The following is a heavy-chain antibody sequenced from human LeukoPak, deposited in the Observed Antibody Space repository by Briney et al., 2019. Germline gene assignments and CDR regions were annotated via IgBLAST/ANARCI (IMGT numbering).Heavy chain of an antibody. Sequence: PGGSLRLSCAASGFIFSNYWMGWVRQAPGKRPEWVANMNKDGSEKYYADSVKGRFTISRDNARNSVYLQMNSLRVEDTAVYYCATERVSSSPLDAFDIWGQGTMVTVSS. J-gene: IGHJ3*02. V-gene: IGHV3-7*01. CDR3: ATERVSSSPLDAFDI. CDR1: GFIFSNYW. CDR2: MNKDGSEK. D-gene: IGHD6-6*01.